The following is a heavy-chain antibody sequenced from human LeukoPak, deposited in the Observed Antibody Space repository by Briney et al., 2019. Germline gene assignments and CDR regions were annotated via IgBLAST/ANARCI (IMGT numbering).Heavy chain of an antibody. J-gene: IGHJ4*02. CDR3: ARQPPYSYGYSLSLDY. Sequence: ASVKVSCKASGYTFTSYYMHWVRQAPGQGLEWMGIINPSGGSTSYAQKFQGRVTMTRDTSISTAYMELSRLRSDDTAVYYCARQPPYSYGYSLSLDYWGQGTLVTVSS. CDR2: INPSGGST. D-gene: IGHD5-18*01. V-gene: IGHV1-46*01. CDR1: GYTFTSYY.